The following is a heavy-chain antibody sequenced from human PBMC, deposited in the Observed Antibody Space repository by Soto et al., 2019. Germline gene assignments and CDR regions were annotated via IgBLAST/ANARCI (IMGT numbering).Heavy chain of an antibody. Sequence: QVQLQQSGPGLVKPSETLSLTCAVSGASINDNNWWSWVRQTPGKGLEWIGEVVHWGTTNYNPSLRSRVHISMDKPNNQISLTLSSVTAADSALYYCARHIGVTGTRGFDYWGQGTLVTVSS. V-gene: IGHV4-4*02. D-gene: IGHD6-19*01. CDR3: ARHIGVTGTRGFDY. J-gene: IGHJ4*02. CDR2: VVHWGTT. CDR1: GASINDNNW.